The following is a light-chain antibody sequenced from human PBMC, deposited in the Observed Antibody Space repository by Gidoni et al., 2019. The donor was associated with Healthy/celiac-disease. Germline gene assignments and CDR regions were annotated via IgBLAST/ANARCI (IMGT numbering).Light chain of an antibody. CDR3: QQYNSYSYT. Sequence: DIQMTQSPSTLSASVGDRVTITCRASQSISSWLAWYQQKPGKAPKLLIYKASSLESGVPSRCSGSGSGTEFTLTISSLQPDDFATYYCQQYNSYSYTVGQGTKLEIK. CDR2: KAS. V-gene: IGKV1-5*03. CDR1: QSISSW. J-gene: IGKJ2*01.